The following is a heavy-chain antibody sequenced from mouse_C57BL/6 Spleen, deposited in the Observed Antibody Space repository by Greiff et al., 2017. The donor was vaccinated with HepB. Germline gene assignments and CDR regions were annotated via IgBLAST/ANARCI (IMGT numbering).Heavy chain of an antibody. D-gene: IGHD1-1*01. J-gene: IGHJ2*01. CDR3: ARKGSDYYGSYFDY. CDR1: GYAFSSSW. V-gene: IGHV1-82*01. Sequence: VQLQQSGPELVKPGASVKISCKASGYAFSSSWMNWVKQRPGKGLEWIGRIYPGDGDTNYNGKFKGKATLTADKSSSTAYMQLSSLTSEDYAVYFWARKGSDYYGSYFDYWGQGTTLTVSS. CDR2: IYPGDGDT.